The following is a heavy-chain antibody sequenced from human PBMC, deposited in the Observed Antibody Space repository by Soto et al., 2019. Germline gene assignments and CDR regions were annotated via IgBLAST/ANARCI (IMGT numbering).Heavy chain of an antibody. V-gene: IGHV4-30-4*01. CDR2: IYYSGST. Sequence: PSLTCTVSGGSISSGDYYWSWIRQPPGKGLEWIGYIYYSGSTYYNPSLKSRVTISVDTSKNQFSLKLSSVTAADTAVYYCARSPVAANTNWFDPWGQGALVTVSS. CDR3: ARSPVAANTNWFDP. CDR1: GGSISSGDYY. J-gene: IGHJ5*02. D-gene: IGHD2-15*01.